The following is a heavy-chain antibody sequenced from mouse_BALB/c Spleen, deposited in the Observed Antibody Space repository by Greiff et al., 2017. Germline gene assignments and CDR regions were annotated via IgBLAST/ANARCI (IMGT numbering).Heavy chain of an antibody. CDR3: ASQAYYRYDGHYYAMDC. D-gene: IGHD2-14*01. CDR1: GFSLTSYG. Sequence: VMLVESGPGLVQPSQSLSITCTVSGFSLTSYGVHWVRQSPGKGLEWLGVIWSGGSTDYNAAFISRLSISKDNSKSQVFFKMNSLQANDTAIYYCASQAYYRYDGHYYAMDCWGQGTSVTVSS. V-gene: IGHV2-2*02. CDR2: IWSGGST. J-gene: IGHJ4*01.